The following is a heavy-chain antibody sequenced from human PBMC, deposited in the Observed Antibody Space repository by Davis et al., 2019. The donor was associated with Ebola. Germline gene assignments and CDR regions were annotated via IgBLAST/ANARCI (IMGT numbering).Heavy chain of an antibody. J-gene: IGHJ5*01. CDR1: GGSFSDYY. CDR3: ARGIATGGYYWFDS. D-gene: IGHD6-13*01. CDR2: INHSGST. Sequence: PSETLSLTCAVYGGSFSDYYWSWIRQPPGKGLEWIGEINHSGSTNYNPSLKSRIAISVATSKNQFSLRLGSVTAADTAVYHCARGIATGGYYWFDSWGQGTLVTVSS. V-gene: IGHV4-34*01.